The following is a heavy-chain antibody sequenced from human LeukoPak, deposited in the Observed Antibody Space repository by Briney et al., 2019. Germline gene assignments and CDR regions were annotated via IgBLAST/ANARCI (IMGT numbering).Heavy chain of an antibody. Sequence: SETLSLTCAVSGGSISSSNWWSWVRQPPGKGLEWIGEIYHSGSTNYNPSLKSRVTISVDKSKNQFSLKLSSVTAADTAVYYCARDSGTTGEVKFDPWGQGTLVTVSS. D-gene: IGHD3-10*01. J-gene: IGHJ5*02. CDR1: GGSISSSNW. CDR2: IYHSGST. V-gene: IGHV4-4*02. CDR3: ARDSGTTGEVKFDP.